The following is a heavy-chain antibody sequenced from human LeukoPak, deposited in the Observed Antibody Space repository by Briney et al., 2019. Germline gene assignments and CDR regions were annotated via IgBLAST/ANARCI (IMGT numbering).Heavy chain of an antibody. Sequence: PSETLSLTCTVSGGSISSSSYYWGWIRQPPGKGLEWIGSIYYSGSTYYNPSLKSRVTISVDTSKNQFSLKLSSVTAADTAVYYCARGQYLVYWGQGTLVTVSS. CDR2: IYYSGST. D-gene: IGHD2-2*01. V-gene: IGHV4-39*07. J-gene: IGHJ4*02. CDR1: GGSISSSSYY. CDR3: ARGQYLVY.